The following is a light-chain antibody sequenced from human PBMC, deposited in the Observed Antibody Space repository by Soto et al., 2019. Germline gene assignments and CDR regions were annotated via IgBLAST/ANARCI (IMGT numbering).Light chain of an antibody. Sequence: QSVLTQPASVSGSPGQSITISCTGTSSDVGGYKYVSWYQQHPDKAPKLIIYDVTNRPSGISNRFSGSKSGNTASLTISGLQAEDEADYYCSSYTSSSSYVFGTGTKLTVL. CDR1: SSDVGGYKY. J-gene: IGLJ1*01. CDR3: SSYTSSSSYV. V-gene: IGLV2-14*01. CDR2: DVT.